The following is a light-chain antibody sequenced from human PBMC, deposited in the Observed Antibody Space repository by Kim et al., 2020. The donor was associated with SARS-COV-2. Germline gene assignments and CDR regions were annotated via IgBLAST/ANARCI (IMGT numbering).Light chain of an antibody. CDR3: AAWDDSLNGSV. CDR2: SND. J-gene: IGLJ3*02. V-gene: IGLV1-44*01. Sequence: GQGVTSSYSGHRSNIGSNVVNWYQPLPGTAPKLLIYSNDYRPSGVPDRFSGSKSGTSASLDISGLQSEDEADYYCAAWDDSLNGSVFGGGTQLTVL. CDR1: RSNIGSNV.